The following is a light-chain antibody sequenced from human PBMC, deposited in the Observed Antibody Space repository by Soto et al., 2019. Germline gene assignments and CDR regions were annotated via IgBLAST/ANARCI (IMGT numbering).Light chain of an antibody. Sequence: DIQMTQSPSTLSASVGDRLTITCRASQSISSWLAWYQQKPGKAPKLLIYKASSLESGVPSRFSGSGSGTEFTLTISSLQPDDFATYYCQQYNSHGTFGQGTKVDIK. CDR2: KAS. CDR3: QQYNSHGT. CDR1: QSISSW. J-gene: IGKJ1*01. V-gene: IGKV1-5*03.